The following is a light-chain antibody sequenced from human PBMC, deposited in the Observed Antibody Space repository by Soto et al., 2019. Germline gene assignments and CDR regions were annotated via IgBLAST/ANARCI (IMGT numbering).Light chain of an antibody. CDR2: EVS. V-gene: IGLV2-14*02. CDR1: SSNVGSYNF. CDR3: SSYTNINTRACV. Sequence: QSALTQPASVSGSRGQSITISCTGTSSNVGSYNFVSWYRQYPGKAPELIIYEVSQRPSTFFNRFSGSKSGNTASLTISGLQSDDEAEYYCSSYTNINTRACVFGTGTKVTVL. J-gene: IGLJ1*01.